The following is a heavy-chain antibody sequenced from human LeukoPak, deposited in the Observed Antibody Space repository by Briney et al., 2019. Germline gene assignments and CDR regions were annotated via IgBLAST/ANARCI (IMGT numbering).Heavy chain of an antibody. J-gene: IGHJ5*02. CDR3: ARWGYDFWSGYHSGNSVDP. V-gene: IGHV3-21*01. CDR2: ISSSSSYI. CDR1: GFTFSSYS. Sequence: GGSLRLSCAASGFTFSSYSMNWVRQAPGKGLEWVSSISSSSSYIYYADSVKGRFTISRDNAKNSLYLQMNSLRAEDTAVYYCARWGYDFWSGYHSGNSVDPWGQGTLVTVSS. D-gene: IGHD3-3*01.